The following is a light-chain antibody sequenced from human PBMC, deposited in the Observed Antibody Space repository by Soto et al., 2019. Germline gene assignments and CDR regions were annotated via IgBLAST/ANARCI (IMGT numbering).Light chain of an antibody. V-gene: IGKV1-12*01. CDR2: AAS. Sequence: DIQMTQSPSSVSASVGDRVTITCRASQGISSWLAWYQKKPGKAPNLLIYAASSLQSGVPSRFSGSESGTDFTLTINSLQPEDCAIYFCQQANSFPITFGQGTRLEIK. J-gene: IGKJ5*01. CDR1: QGISSW. CDR3: QQANSFPIT.